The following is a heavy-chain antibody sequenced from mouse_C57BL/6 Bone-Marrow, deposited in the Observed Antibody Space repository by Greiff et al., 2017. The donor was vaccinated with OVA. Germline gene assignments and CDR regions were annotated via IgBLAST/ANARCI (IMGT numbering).Heavy chain of an antibody. Sequence: EVQGVESGPGLAKPSQTLSLTCSVTGYSITSDYWNWIRKFPGNKLEYMGYISYSGSTYYNPSLKSRISITRDTSKNQYYLQLNSVTTEDTATYYCASNYYGSSGWYFDVWGTGTTVTVSS. D-gene: IGHD1-1*01. CDR1: GYSITSDY. V-gene: IGHV3-8*01. J-gene: IGHJ1*03. CDR2: ISYSGST. CDR3: ASNYYGSSGWYFDV.